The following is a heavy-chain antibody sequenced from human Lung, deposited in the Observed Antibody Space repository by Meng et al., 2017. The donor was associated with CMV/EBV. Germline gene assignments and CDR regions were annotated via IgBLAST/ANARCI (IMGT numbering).Heavy chain of an antibody. CDR1: GYTFTGYY. J-gene: IGHJ6*02. V-gene: IGHV1-2*02. CDR3: ARPGRDFWSGYRAHLLMDV. Sequence: ASVXVSXXASGYTFTGYYMHWVRQAPGQGLEWMGWINPNSGGTNYAQKFQGRVTMTRDTSISTAYMELSRLRSDDTAVYYCARPGRDFWSGYRAHLLMDVWGQGXTVTVSS. D-gene: IGHD3-3*01. CDR2: INPNSGGT.